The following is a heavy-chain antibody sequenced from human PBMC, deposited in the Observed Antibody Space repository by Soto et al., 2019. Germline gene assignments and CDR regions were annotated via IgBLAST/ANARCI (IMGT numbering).Heavy chain of an antibody. CDR2: INHSGST. CDR1: GGSFSGYY. J-gene: IGHJ6*03. CDR3: ARGNNWNHGGGSYYYYMDV. Sequence: SETLSLTCAVYGGSFSGYYWSWIRQPPGKGLEWIGEINHSGSTSYNPSLKSRVTISVDTSKNQFSLKLSSVTAADTAVYYCARGNNWNHGGGSYYYYMDVWGKGTTVTVSS. D-gene: IGHD1-20*01. V-gene: IGHV4-34*01.